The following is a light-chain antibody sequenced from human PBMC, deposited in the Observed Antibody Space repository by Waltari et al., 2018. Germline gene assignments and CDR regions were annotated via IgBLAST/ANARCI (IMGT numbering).Light chain of an antibody. J-gene: IGKJ1*01. CDR3: QQYNSYPRT. CDR2: AAA. CDR1: HDIWKY. Sequence: TWRALHDIWKYCALFQQKPVKAPKSLIYAAASLQSGVPSKFSGSGSWTDFTLTISSLQPEDLATYYCQQYNSYPRTFGQGTKVEIK. V-gene: IGKV1-16*02.